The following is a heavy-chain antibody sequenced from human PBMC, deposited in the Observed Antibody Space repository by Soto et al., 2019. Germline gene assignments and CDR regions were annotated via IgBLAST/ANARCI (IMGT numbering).Heavy chain of an antibody. J-gene: IGHJ5*02. D-gene: IGHD1-7*01. CDR1: GGSISSGGYY. Sequence: SETLSLTCTVSGGSISSGGYYWSWIRQHPGKGLEWIGYIYYSGSTYYNPSLKSRVTISVDTSKNQFSLKLSSVTAADTAVYYCARGELGNWFDPWGQGTLVTVSS. CDR3: ARGELGNWFDP. CDR2: IYYSGST. V-gene: IGHV4-31*03.